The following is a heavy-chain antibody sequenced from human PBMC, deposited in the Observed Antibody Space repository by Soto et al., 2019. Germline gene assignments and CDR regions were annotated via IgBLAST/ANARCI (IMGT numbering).Heavy chain of an antibody. CDR1: GGSISSSSYY. V-gene: IGHV4-39*01. J-gene: IGHJ4*02. D-gene: IGHD5-12*01. Sequence: SETLSLTCTVSGGSISSSSYYWGWIRQPPGKGLEWIGSIYYSGSTYYNPSLKSRVTISVDTSKNQFSLKLSSVTAADTAVFYCAGHPIRYSGYESDYWGQAPLVTVSS. CDR3: AGHPIRYSGYESDY. CDR2: IYYSGST.